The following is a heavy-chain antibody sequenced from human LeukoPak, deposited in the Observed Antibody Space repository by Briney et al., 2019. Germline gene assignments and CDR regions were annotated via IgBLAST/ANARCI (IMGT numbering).Heavy chain of an antibody. D-gene: IGHD3-10*01. CDR1: GFTFRSCA. CDR3: AKHVSGSLFYFDY. J-gene: IGHJ4*02. V-gene: IGHV3-23*01. CDR2: ISGTGYNT. Sequence: GGSLRLSCAASGFTFRSCAMSWVRQAPGKGLEWVSGISGTGYNTYYADSVKGRFTISRDNSKNTLYLQMNSLGAEDTAVYYCAKHVSGSLFYFDYWGQRTLVTVSS.